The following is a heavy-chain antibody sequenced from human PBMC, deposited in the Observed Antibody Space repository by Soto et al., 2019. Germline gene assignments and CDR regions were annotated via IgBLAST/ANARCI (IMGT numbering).Heavy chain of an antibody. CDR1: GGTFSSYA. D-gene: IGHD3-22*01. V-gene: IGHV1-69*13. CDR3: ARGHPYYYDSSGHIPYYYYYGMDV. J-gene: IGHJ6*02. Sequence: GASVKVSCKASGGTFSSYAISWVRQAPGQGLEWMGGIIPIFGTANYAQKFQGRVTITADESTSTAYMELSSLRSEDTAVYYCARGHPYYYDSSGHIPYYYYYGMDVWGQGTTVTVSS. CDR2: IIPIFGTA.